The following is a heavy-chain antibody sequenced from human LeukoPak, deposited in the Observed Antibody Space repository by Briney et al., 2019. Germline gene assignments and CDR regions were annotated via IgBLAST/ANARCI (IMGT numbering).Heavy chain of an antibody. Sequence: GGSLRLSCAASGFTVSNNYMSWVRQAPGEGLEWVSVIYNGGSTNYGDSVKGRFTISRDNSKNTLYLQMNSLRAEDTAVYFCARASQWLAFDYWGQGTLVTVSS. CDR3: ARASQWLAFDY. J-gene: IGHJ4*02. D-gene: IGHD6-19*01. CDR1: GFTVSNNY. CDR2: IYNGGST. V-gene: IGHV3-66*01.